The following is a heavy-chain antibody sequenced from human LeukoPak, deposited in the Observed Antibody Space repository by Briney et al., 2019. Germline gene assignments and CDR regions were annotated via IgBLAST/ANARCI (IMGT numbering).Heavy chain of an antibody. D-gene: IGHD3-22*01. CDR2: IYYSGST. Sequence: PSETLSLTRTVSGGSISSGGYYWSWIRQHPGKGLEWIGYIYYSGSTYYNPSLKSRVTISVDTSKNQFSLKLSSVTAADTAVYYCAREDGGDSSGYYYYFDYWGQGTLVTVSS. V-gene: IGHV4-31*03. J-gene: IGHJ4*02. CDR1: GGSISSGGYY. CDR3: AREDGGDSSGYYYYFDY.